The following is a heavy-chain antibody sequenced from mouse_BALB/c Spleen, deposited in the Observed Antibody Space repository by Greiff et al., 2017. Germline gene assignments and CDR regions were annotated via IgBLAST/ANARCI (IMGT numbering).Heavy chain of an antibody. D-gene: IGHD2-14*01. V-gene: IGHV1-4*01. CDR3: ARRWRYGDFAWFAY. Sequence: QVQLKESGAELARPGASVKMSCKASGYTFTSYTMHWVNQRPGQGLEWIGYINPSSGYTNYNQKFKDKATLTADKSSSTAYMQLSSLTSEDSAVYYCARRWRYGDFAWFAYWGQGTLVTVSA. CDR1: GYTFTSYT. CDR2: INPSSGYT. J-gene: IGHJ3*01.